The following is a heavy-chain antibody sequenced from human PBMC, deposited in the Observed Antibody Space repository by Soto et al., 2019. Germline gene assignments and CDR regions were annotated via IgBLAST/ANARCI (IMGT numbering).Heavy chain of an antibody. CDR2: INPNSGGT. Sequence: ASVKVSCKASGYTFTGYYMHWVRQAPGQGLEWMGWINPNSGGTNYAQKFQGWVTMTRDTSISTAYMELSRLRSDDTAVYYCARGFGFTYYDFWSGYSNWFDPWGQGTLVTVSS. J-gene: IGHJ5*02. D-gene: IGHD3-3*01. CDR3: ARGFGFTYYDFWSGYSNWFDP. CDR1: GYTFTGYY. V-gene: IGHV1-2*04.